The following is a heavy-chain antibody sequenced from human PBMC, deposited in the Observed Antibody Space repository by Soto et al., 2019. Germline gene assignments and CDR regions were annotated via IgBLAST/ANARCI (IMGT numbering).Heavy chain of an antibody. Sequence: EASVKVSCKASGYTFTSYDINWVRQATGQGLEWMGWMNPNSGNTGYAQKFQGRVTMTRNTSISTAYMELSSLRSEDTAVYYCARGVSGSYFYYYYGMDVWGQGTTVTVSS. V-gene: IGHV1-8*01. CDR2: MNPNSGNT. D-gene: IGHD3-10*01. J-gene: IGHJ6*02. CDR1: GYTFTSYD. CDR3: ARGVSGSYFYYYYGMDV.